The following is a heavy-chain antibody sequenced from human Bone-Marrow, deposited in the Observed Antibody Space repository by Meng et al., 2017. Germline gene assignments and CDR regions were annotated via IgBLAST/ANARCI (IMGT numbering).Heavy chain of an antibody. CDR3: TWDDKAVSDY. Sequence: VHWLESGVHFVEPGVYIRLSCAASGFYDKKACMRWVLRAPGKGLEWVGRIKSNTDGGTAEYAAPVTGRFTISRDDSKSTLYLQMSGLRIDDTGVYYCTWDDKAVSDYWGQGTLVTVSS. D-gene: IGHD1-26*01. J-gene: IGHJ4*02. CDR1: GFYDKKAC. CDR2: IKSNTDGGTA. V-gene: IGHV3-15*01.